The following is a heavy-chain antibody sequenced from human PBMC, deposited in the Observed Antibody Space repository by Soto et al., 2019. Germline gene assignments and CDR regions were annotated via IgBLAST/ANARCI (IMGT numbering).Heavy chain of an antibody. D-gene: IGHD1-1*01. J-gene: IGHJ4*02. V-gene: IGHV1-69*13. CDR1: GDSFSKYT. CDR3: ARGRGLYNSGRSQLDS. CDR2: IIPRFGTT. Sequence: ASVKVSCKTSGDSFSKYTVNWVRQAPRQGLEWLGGIIPRFGTTNYAPTLQDRVTITAAESMNTVYMELSGLRSEYTALYYCARGRGLYNSGRSQLDSWGQGTLVTVSS.